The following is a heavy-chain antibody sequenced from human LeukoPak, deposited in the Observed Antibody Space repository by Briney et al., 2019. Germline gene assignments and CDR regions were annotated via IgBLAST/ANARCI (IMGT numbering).Heavy chain of an antibody. CDR3: VRRAVEGDYFDY. J-gene: IGHJ4*02. D-gene: IGHD6-19*01. V-gene: IGHV3-7*03. CDR1: GFTFSTYW. Sequence: QTGGSLRLSCAASGFTFSTYWMNWFRQTPGKGLEWVAKIKADGGEKDHVASVKGRFTISRDNAKNSLYLQMNSLRVDDTAFYFCVRRAVEGDYFDYWGQGTLVTVSS. CDR2: IKADGGEK.